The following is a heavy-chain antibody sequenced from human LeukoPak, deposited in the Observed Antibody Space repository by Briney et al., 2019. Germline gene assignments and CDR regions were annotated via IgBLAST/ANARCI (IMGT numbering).Heavy chain of an antibody. CDR3: AKDGQVGAIGYFDY. CDR1: GFTFTNYW. Sequence: GGSLRLSCAASGFTFTNYWMSWVRQAPGKGLEWVAVVWSGGNNKYYSDSVKGRFTISRDNSKNTLYLQMNSLRAEDTAVYYCAKDGQVGAIGYFDYRGQGTLVTVSS. V-gene: IGHV3-33*03. D-gene: IGHD1-26*01. J-gene: IGHJ4*02. CDR2: VWSGGNNK.